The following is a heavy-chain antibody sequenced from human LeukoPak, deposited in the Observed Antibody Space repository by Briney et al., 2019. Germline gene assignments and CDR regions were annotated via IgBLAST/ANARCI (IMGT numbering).Heavy chain of an antibody. V-gene: IGHV3-23*01. D-gene: IGHD3-10*01. Sequence: GGSLRLSCAASGFTFSNFAMSWVRQAPGKGLEWISGISGSESGSYYADSVKGRFTIFRDDSKSTLSLQMNSLRAEDTALYYCAKKYYYGSGSYIFHFDHWGQGTPVTVSS. CDR2: ISGSESGS. CDR1: GFTFSNFA. J-gene: IGHJ4*02. CDR3: AKKYYYGSGSYIFHFDH.